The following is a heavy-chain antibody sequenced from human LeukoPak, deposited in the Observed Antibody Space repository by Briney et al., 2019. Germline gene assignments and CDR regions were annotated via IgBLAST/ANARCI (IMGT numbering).Heavy chain of an antibody. CDR3: ARDSLVGSTTPVFDY. CDR1: RFTFSTYS. J-gene: IGHJ4*02. D-gene: IGHD1-26*01. Sequence: GGSLRLSCAASRFTFSTYSMNWVRQAPGKGLEWVSPIDSTSTYIYYADSVKGRFTISRDNAKNSLYPQMDSLRAEDTAVYYCARDSLVGSTTPVFDYWGQGTLVTVSS. CDR2: IDSTSTYI. V-gene: IGHV3-21*04.